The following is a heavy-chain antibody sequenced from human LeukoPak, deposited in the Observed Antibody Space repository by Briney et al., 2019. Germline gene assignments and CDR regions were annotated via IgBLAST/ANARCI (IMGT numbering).Heavy chain of an antibody. Sequence: GGSLRLSCAASGFTFSSYAMSWVRQAPGKGLEWVSAISGSGGSTYYADSVKGRFTISRDNSKNTLYLQMNSLRAEDTAVYYCVYNWNYRLQYFQHWGQGTLVTVSS. D-gene: IGHD1-7*01. CDR1: GFTFSSYA. V-gene: IGHV3-23*01. CDR3: VYNWNYRLQYFQH. J-gene: IGHJ1*01. CDR2: ISGSGGST.